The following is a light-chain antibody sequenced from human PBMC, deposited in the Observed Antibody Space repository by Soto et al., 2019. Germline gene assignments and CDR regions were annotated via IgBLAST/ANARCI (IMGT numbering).Light chain of an antibody. J-gene: IGKJ1*01. CDR1: QGIYDY. CDR3: HTYDSSPSWT. CDR2: GAS. V-gene: IGKV1-27*01. Sequence: DIQMTQSPSSLSASIGDTVTITCRASQGIYDYLAWFQQKPGEVPRLLIFGASAVQSGVPSRFSGGGSGTGFTLTITNLQPEAVATYYCHTYDSSPSWTFGQGTRVEI.